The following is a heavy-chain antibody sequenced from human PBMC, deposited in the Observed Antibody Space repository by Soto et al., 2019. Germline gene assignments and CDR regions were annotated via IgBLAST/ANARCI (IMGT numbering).Heavy chain of an antibody. V-gene: IGHV4-39*02. CDR1: GGSISSSSYY. CDR3: ARDGVDTAMSDAFDI. Sequence: PSETLSLTCTVSGGSISSSSYYWGWIRQPPGKGLEWIGSIYYSGSTYYNPSLKSRVTISVDTSKNQFSLKLSSVTAADTAVYYCARDGVDTAMSDAFDIWGQGTMVTVSS. CDR2: IYYSGST. D-gene: IGHD5-18*01. J-gene: IGHJ3*02.